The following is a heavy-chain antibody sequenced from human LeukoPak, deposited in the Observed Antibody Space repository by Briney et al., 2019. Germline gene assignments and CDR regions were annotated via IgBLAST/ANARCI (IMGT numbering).Heavy chain of an antibody. CDR2: IYYSGST. CDR1: GGSISSHY. V-gene: IGHV4-59*11. CDR3: ARDPRYCSGGSCYSVLDY. Sequence: SETLSLTCTVSGGSISSHYWSWIRKPPGKGLEWIAFIYYSGSTNYNPSLKSRVTISLDTSKNQFSLKLSSVTAADTAVYYCARDPRYCSGGSCYSVLDYWGRGTLVTVSS. D-gene: IGHD2-15*01. J-gene: IGHJ4*02.